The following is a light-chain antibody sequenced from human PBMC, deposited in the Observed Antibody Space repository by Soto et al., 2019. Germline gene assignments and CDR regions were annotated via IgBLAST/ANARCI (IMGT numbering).Light chain of an antibody. CDR3: HQYDNWPQT. V-gene: IGKV3-15*01. CDR2: GAS. CDR1: QSVSSN. Sequence: ETVMTQSPATLSVSPGERATLSCRASQSVSSNLAWYQQKPGQAPRLLISGASTRATGLPARFSGSGSGTEFTLTISRRQSEDFAVYYCHQYDNWPQTFGQGTKVDIK. J-gene: IGKJ1*01.